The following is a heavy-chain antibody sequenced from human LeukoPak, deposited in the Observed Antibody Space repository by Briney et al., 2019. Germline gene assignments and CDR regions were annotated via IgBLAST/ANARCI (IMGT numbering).Heavy chain of an antibody. V-gene: IGHV3-30*02. J-gene: IGHJ4*02. D-gene: IGHD1-26*01. CDR2: IRYDGSNK. CDR1: GFPFSSYG. CDR3: AKTSGSYYGTDY. Sequence: GGSLRPSCPAPGFPFSSYGMHWFRQAPAKGREGVAFIRYDGSNKYYADSVKGRFTISRDNSKNTLYLQMNSLRAEDTAVYYCAKTSGSYYGTDYWGQGTLVTVSS.